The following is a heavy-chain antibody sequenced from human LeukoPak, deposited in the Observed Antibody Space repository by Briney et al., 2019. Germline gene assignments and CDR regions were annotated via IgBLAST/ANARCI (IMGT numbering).Heavy chain of an antibody. J-gene: IGHJ4*02. V-gene: IGHV1-24*01. CDR2: FDPEDGET. D-gene: IGHD6-19*01. CDR1: GYTLTELS. Sequence: ASVKVSCKVSGYTLTELSMHWVRQAPGKGLEWMGGFDPEDGETIYAQKFQGRVTMTEDTSTDTAYVELSSLRSEGTAVYYCATFTNSGWYRHFDYWGQGTLVTVSS. CDR3: ATFTNSGWYRHFDY.